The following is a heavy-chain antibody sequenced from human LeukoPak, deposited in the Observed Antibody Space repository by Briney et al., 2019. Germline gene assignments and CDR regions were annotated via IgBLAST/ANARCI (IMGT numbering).Heavy chain of an antibody. CDR2: ISYDGSNK. CDR1: GFTFSSYG. CDR3: AKDLGYCTNGVCQYYYYGMDV. D-gene: IGHD2-8*01. J-gene: IGHJ6*02. Sequence: GGSLRLSCAASGFTFSSYGMHWVRQAPGKGLEWAAVISYDGSNKYYADSVKGRFTISRDNSKNTLYLQMNSLRAEDTAVYYCAKDLGYCTNGVCQYYYYGMDVWGQGTTVTVSS. V-gene: IGHV3-30*18.